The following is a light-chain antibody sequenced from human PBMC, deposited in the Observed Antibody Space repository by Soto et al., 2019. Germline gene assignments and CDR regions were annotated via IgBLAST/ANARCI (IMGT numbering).Light chain of an antibody. J-gene: IGKJ1*01. Sequence: EIVLTQSPGTLSLSPGEGATLSCRASQTISNNYLAWYQHKPGQAPRLLIYAASTRATGIPDRFRGSGSGADFTLTVNRLEPEDFAVYYCQQYGTSPRTFGQGTKVEI. V-gene: IGKV3-20*01. CDR1: QTISNNY. CDR3: QQYGTSPRT. CDR2: AAS.